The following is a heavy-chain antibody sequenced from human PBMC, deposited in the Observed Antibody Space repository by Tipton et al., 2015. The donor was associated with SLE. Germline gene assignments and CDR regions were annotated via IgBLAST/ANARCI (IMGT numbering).Heavy chain of an antibody. CDR3: ARLRLSWRTMVRGVIIPEDAFDI. D-gene: IGHD3-10*01. CDR2: IYYSGST. CDR1: GGSFSGYY. J-gene: IGHJ3*02. Sequence: GLVKPSETLSLTCAVYGGSFSGYYWSWIRQPPGKGLEWIGSIYYSGSTHYNPSLKSRVTISVDTSKNQFSLKLSSVTAADTAVYYCARLRLSWRTMVRGVIIPEDAFDIWGQGTMVTVSS. V-gene: IGHV4-34*01.